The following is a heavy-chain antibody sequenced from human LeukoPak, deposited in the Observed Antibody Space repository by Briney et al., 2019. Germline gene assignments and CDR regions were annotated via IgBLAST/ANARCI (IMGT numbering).Heavy chain of an antibody. CDR3: ARLYIVAYSRSTNYNWFDP. V-gene: IGHV4-34*01. CDR1: GGSFSGYY. J-gene: IGHJ5*02. D-gene: IGHD6-6*01. Sequence: PSETLSLTCAVYGGSFSGYYWSWIRQPPGKGLEWIGEINHSGSTNYNPSIKSRVAISVDTSKNQFSLNLASVTAADTAVYYCARLYIVAYSRSTNYNWFDPWGQGTLVTVSS. CDR2: INHSGST.